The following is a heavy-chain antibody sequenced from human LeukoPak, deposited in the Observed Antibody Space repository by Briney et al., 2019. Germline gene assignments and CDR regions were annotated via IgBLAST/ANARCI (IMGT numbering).Heavy chain of an antibody. CDR1: GDSMSSYH. D-gene: IGHD5-24*01. J-gene: IGHJ4*02. CDR3: ARLDGRRGDYYFDY. Sequence: SDTLSLTCSVCGDSMSSYHERWMREPPGKGLVGLAYIYYSGSTNYNPSLKSRVTISVDTSKNQFSLKLSSVTAADTAVYYCARLDGRRGDYYFDYWGQGTLVTVSS. V-gene: IGHV4-59*08. CDR2: IYYSGST.